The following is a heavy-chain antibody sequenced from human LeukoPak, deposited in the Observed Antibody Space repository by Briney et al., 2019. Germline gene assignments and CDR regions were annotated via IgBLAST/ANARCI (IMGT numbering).Heavy chain of an antibody. Sequence: PSETLSLTCTVSGGSISSYHWSWIRQPPGQGLEWIGYIYYSGSTNYNPSLKSRVTISVDTSKNQFSLKLSSVTAADTAVYYCARDDGSYGAAFDYWGQGTLVTVSS. CDR2: IYYSGST. D-gene: IGHD1-26*01. J-gene: IGHJ4*02. CDR3: ARDDGSYGAAFDY. CDR1: GGSISSYH. V-gene: IGHV4-59*01.